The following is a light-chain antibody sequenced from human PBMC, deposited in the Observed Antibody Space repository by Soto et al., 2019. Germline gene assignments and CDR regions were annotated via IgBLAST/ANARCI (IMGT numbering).Light chain of an antibody. Sequence: DIQMTQSPSSLSASVGDRVIITCRASQSINSYLNWYQQKPGKAPKLLIYAASTLQSGVPSRFSGSGSGTDFILTISSVQPEDLSTYYCQQSYRHLRTFGQGTKVEIK. J-gene: IGKJ1*01. V-gene: IGKV1-39*01. CDR2: AAS. CDR3: QQSYRHLRT. CDR1: QSINSY.